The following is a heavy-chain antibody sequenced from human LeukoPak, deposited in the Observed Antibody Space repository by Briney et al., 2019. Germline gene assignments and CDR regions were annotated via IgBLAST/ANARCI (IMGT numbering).Heavy chain of an antibody. J-gene: IGHJ2*01. CDR3: ARLSSTWYQDWYFDL. CDR2: VNDSGGT. D-gene: IGHD6-13*01. V-gene: IGHV4-34*01. Sequence: SETLSLTCAVYIDSFTNYYWNWIRQTPGKGLEWNGEVNDSGGTNINPSLRSRVTMSVDTSKNQFSLKLNSVTAADTAVYYCARLSSTWYQDWYFDLWGRGTLVTVSS. CDR1: IDSFTNYY.